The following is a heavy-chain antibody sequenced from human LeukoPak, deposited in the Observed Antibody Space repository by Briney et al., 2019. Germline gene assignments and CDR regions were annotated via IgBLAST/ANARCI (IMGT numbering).Heavy chain of an antibody. D-gene: IGHD5-24*01. CDR1: GYTFTSYA. J-gene: IGHJ6*02. CDR3: ARERWAPYYYYGMDV. V-gene: IGHV7-4-1*02. CDR2: INTNTGNP. Sequence: GASVKVSCKASGYTFTSYAMNWVRQAPGQGLEWMGWINTNTGNPTYARGFTGRFVFSLDTFVSTAYLQISSLKAEDTAVYYCARERWAPYYYYGMDVWGQGTTVTVSS.